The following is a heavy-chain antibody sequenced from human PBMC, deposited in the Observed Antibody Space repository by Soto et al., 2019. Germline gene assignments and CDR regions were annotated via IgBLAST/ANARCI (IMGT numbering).Heavy chain of an antibody. CDR2: IDPSDSQT. J-gene: IGHJ4*02. CDR1: GYSFAGYW. D-gene: IGHD3-22*01. CDR3: ARQIYDSDTGPNFQYYFDS. Sequence: GESLKISCKGSGYSFAGYWITWVRQKPGKGLEWMGRIDPSDSQTYYSPSFRGHVTISVTRSITTVFLQWSSLRASDTAMYYCARQIYDSDTGPNFQYYFDSWGQGTPVTAPQ. V-gene: IGHV5-10-1*01.